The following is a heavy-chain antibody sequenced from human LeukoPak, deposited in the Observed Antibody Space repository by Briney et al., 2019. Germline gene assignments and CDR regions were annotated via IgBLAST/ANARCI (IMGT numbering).Heavy chain of an antibody. Sequence: PGRSLRLSCAASGFTFSSYAMHWVRQAPGKGLEWVAVISYDGSNKYYADSVKGRFTISRDNSKNTLYLQMNSLRAEDTAVYYCARDLEDSSGWIPYYYYGMDVWGQGTTVTVSS. V-gene: IGHV3-30-3*01. J-gene: IGHJ6*02. CDR1: GFTFSSYA. CDR2: ISYDGSNK. CDR3: ARDLEDSSGWIPYYYYGMDV. D-gene: IGHD6-19*01.